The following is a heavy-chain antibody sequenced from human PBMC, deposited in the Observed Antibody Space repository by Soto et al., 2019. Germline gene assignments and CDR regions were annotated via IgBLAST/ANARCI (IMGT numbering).Heavy chain of an antibody. J-gene: IGHJ5*02. CDR3: AGDLTGTFSWFGP. D-gene: IGHD1-7*01. CDR1: GYTFTSYA. V-gene: IGHV1-3*01. Sequence: SVKVSCKASGYTFTSYAMHWVRQAPGQRLEWMGWINAGNGNTKYSQKFQGRVTITRDTSASTAYMELSSLRSEDAAVYYCAGDLTGTFSWFGPWGKVTLVTVGS. CDR2: INAGNGNT.